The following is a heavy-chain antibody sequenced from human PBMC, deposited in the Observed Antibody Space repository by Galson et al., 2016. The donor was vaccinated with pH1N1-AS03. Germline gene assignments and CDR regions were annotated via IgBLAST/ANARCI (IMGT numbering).Heavy chain of an antibody. J-gene: IGHJ4*02. CDR1: GFTFGDYT. D-gene: IGHD6-13*01. CDR3: ATNIEQRYTSKWYKFDH. V-gene: IGHV3-9*01. CDR2: ITWNSGRI. Sequence: SLRLSCAASGFTFGDYTMHWVRQAPGKGLEWVSSITWNSGRIVYADSVKGRFTISRDSAKTSLYLQMNSLRAEDTAVYYCATNIEQRYTSKWYKFDHWGPGTLVTVSS.